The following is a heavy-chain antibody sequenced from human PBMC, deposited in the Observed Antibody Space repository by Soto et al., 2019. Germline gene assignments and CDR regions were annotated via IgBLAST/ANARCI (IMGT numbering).Heavy chain of an antibody. CDR3: ATRGFWGVIAVVPIPQTPVLAFYYYYGMDV. Sequence: GGSLRLSCAASGFTFSSYAMSWVRQAPGKGLEWVSAISGSGGSTYYADSVKGRFTISRDNSKNTLYLQMNSLRAEDTAVYYCATRGFWGVIAVVPIPQTPVLAFYYYYGMDVWGQGTTVTVSS. V-gene: IGHV3-23*01. D-gene: IGHD6-19*01. J-gene: IGHJ6*02. CDR2: ISGSGGST. CDR1: GFTFSSYA.